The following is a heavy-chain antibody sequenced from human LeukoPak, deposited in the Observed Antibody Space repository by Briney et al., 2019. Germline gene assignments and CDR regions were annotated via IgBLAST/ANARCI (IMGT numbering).Heavy chain of an antibody. CDR3: AKWRAADAFDI. Sequence: GASVKVSCKTSGYTFTDYSIHWVRQAPAQGLEWMGWINPNSGGTNYAQKFQGRVTMTRDTSISTAYMELSRLRSDDTAMYYCAKWRAADAFDIWGQGTMVTVSS. CDR2: INPNSGGT. J-gene: IGHJ3*02. CDR1: GYTFTDYS. D-gene: IGHD2-8*01. V-gene: IGHV1-2*02.